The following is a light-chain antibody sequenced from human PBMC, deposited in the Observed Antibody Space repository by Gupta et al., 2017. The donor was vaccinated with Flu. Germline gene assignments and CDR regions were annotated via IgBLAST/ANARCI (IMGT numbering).Light chain of an antibody. V-gene: IGKV2-30*02. CDR1: QSLEHQNGITY. CDR3: MRGTHPWT. J-gene: IGKJ2*02. Sequence: DVVISQSPLSLSVTLEQAASCSCRSSQSLEHQNGITYLNWFQWRPGNSPRRLIYEVSNQDSGVPDRISGSGSVTYCTLNISRVEAEDVGVYCCMRGTHPWTFGQGTRLEIK. CDR2: EVS.